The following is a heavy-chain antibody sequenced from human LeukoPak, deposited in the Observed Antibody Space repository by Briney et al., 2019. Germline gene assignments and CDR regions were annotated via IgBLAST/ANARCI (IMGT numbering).Heavy chain of an antibody. Sequence: PSETLSLTCTVSGGSISSYYWSWIRQPPGKGLEWIGYIYYSGSTNYNPSLRSRVTISVDTSKNQFSLKLSSVTAADTAVYYCARAQTLWFGTATIDYWGQGTLVTVSS. CDR3: ARAQTLWFGTATIDY. J-gene: IGHJ4*02. CDR1: GGSISSYY. V-gene: IGHV4-59*01. D-gene: IGHD3-10*01. CDR2: IYYSGST.